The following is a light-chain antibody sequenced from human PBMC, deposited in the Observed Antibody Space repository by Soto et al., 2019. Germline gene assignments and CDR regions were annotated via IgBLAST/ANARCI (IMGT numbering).Light chain of an antibody. CDR3: SSYTTSSTLLYV. J-gene: IGLJ1*01. Sequence: QSVLTQPASVFGSPGQSITISCTGTSSDVGTYNYVSWYQQHPGKVPKLLIYDVSNRPSGVSNRFSGSKSGNTASLTISGLQAEDEADYYCSSYTTSSTLLYVFGTGTRSPS. V-gene: IGLV2-14*01. CDR2: DVS. CDR1: SSDVGTYNY.